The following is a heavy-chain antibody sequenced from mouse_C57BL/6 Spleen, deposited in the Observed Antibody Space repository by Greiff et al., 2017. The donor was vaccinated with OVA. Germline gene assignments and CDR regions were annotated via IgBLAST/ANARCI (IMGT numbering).Heavy chain of an antibody. CDR2: INPSSGYT. V-gene: IGHV1-7*01. J-gene: IGHJ1*03. D-gene: IGHD1-1*01. CDR3: ARAATTVVDYWYCDV. CDR1: GYTFTSYW. Sequence: QVHVKQSGAELAKPGASVKLSCKASGYTFTSYWMHWVKQRPGQGLEWIGYINPSSGYTKYNQKFKDKATLTADKSSSTAYMQLSSLTYEDSAVYYCARAATTVVDYWYCDVWGTGTTVTVSS.